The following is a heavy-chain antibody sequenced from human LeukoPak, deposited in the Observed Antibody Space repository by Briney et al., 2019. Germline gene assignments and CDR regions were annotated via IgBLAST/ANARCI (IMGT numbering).Heavy chain of an antibody. Sequence: PSGTLSLTCAVSGAFITNSHWWSWARQPPGKGLEWMGEIYHSGTTNYNPSLQSRVTMSVDKSKNQFSLKLSSVTAADTAVYYCATYFYGEYGSYCFDYWGQGTLVTVSS. CDR2: IYHSGTT. CDR3: ATYFYGEYGSYCFDY. V-gene: IGHV4-4*02. D-gene: IGHD4-17*01. J-gene: IGHJ4*02. CDR1: GAFITNSHW.